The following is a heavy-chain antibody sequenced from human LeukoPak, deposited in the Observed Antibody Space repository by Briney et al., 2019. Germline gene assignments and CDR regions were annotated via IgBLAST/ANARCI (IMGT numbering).Heavy chain of an antibody. Sequence: PGGSLRLSCVGSGFTFNNYLKNWVRRAPGKGLEGVSFNSSSGGTIYNADALKGGFTVYIENEKQSLFLQMNSLRAEHTAVYYCARGALAGATHPDDAFDLWGQGTMVSVSS. D-gene: IGHD1-26*01. CDR2: NSSSGGTI. J-gene: IGHJ3*01. CDR1: GFTFNNYL. CDR3: ARGALAGATHPDDAFDL. V-gene: IGHV3-48*01.